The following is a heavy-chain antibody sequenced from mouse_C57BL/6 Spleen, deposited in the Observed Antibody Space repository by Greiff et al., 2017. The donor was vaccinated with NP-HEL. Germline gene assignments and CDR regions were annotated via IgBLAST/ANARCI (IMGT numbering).Heavy chain of an antibody. J-gene: IGHJ2*01. D-gene: IGHD2-12*01. V-gene: IGHV5-12*01. CDR2: ISNGGGST. CDR3: ARALYDPYYFDY. Sequence: DVMLVESGGGLVQPGGSLKLSCAASGFTFSDYYMYWVRQTPEKRLEWVAYISNGGGSTYYPDTVKGRFTISRDNAKNTLYLQMSRLKSEDTAMYYCARALYDPYYFDYWGQGTTLTVSS. CDR1: GFTFSDYY.